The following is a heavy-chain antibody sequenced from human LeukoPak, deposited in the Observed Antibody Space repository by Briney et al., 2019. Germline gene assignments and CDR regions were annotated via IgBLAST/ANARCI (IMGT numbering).Heavy chain of an antibody. CDR3: ARDQSPGDIVPTTFDY. CDR2: ISAYNGNT. D-gene: IGHD5-12*01. Sequence: ASVKVSCKASGYTLTTYGITWVRQAPGQGLEWMGWISAYNGNTNYAQKLQGRVTMTTDTSTSTACMELRSLRSDDTAVYYCARDQSPGDIVPTTFDYWGQGTLVTVSS. V-gene: IGHV1-18*04. CDR1: GYTLTTYG. J-gene: IGHJ4*02.